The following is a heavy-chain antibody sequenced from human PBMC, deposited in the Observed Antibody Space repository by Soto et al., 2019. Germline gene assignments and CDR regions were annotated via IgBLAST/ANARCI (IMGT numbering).Heavy chain of an antibody. V-gene: IGHV2-5*02. CDR2: IYWDDDK. CDR3: AHRGIVATKTLNAFDI. D-gene: IGHD5-12*01. J-gene: IGHJ3*02. Sequence: SGPTLVNPTQTLTLTRTFSGFSLSTSGVGVGWIRQPPGKALEWLALIYWDDDKRYSPSLKSRLTITKDTSKNQVVLTMTNMDPVDTATYYCAHRGIVATKTLNAFDIWGQGTMVTVSS. CDR1: GFSLSTSGVG.